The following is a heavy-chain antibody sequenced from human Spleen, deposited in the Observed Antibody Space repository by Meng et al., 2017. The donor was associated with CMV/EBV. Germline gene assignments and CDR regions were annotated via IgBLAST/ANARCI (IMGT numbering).Heavy chain of an antibody. CDR3: ARDERELPYEYSILMDV. V-gene: IGHV1-18*01. CDR1: GYTFTSYG. D-gene: IGHD6-6*01. CDR2: ISAYNGNT. Sequence: ASVKVSCKASGYTFTSYGISWVRQAPGQGLEWMGWISAYNGNTNYAQKLQGRVTMTTDTSTSTAYMELRSLRSDDTAVYYCARDERELPYEYSILMDVWGQGTTVTVS. J-gene: IGHJ6*02.